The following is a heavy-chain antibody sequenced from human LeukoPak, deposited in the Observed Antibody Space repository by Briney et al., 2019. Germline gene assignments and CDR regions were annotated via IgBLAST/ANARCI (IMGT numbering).Heavy chain of an antibody. CDR2: IYHSGST. CDR1: GYSISSGYY. Sequence: PSETLSLTCAVSGYSISSGYYWGRIRQPPGKGLEWIGSIYHSGSTYYNPSLKSRVTISVDTSKNQFSLKLSSVTAADTAVYYCAIRSYRAFDIWGQGTMVTVSS. CDR3: AIRSYRAFDI. V-gene: IGHV4-38-2*01. D-gene: IGHD1-26*01. J-gene: IGHJ3*02.